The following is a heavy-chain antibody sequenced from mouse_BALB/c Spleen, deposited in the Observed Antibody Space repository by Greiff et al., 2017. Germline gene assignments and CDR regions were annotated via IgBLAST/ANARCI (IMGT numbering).Heavy chain of an antibody. CDR3: ARRMITTGFAY. V-gene: IGHV1-4*02. J-gene: IGHJ3*01. CDR1: GYTFTSYT. D-gene: IGHD2-4*01. CDR2: INPSSGYT. Sequence: QVQLQQSAAELARPGASVKMSCKASGYTFTSYTMHWVKQRPGQGLEWIGYINPSSGYTEYNQKFKDKTTLTADKSSSTAYMQLSSLTSEDSAVYYCARRMITTGFAYWGQGTLVTVSA.